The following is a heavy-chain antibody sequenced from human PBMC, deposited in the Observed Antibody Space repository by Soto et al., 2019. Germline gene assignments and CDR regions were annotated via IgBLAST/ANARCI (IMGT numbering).Heavy chain of an antibody. CDR3: ARDSTLAY. Sequence: ASVKVSCKASGYIFTSYYMHWVRQAPVQGLEWMGIINPSAGGTSYAQKFQARVTMTRDTSTSTIYMELSSLTSEDTAVYYCARDSTLAYWGQGTLVTVSS. V-gene: IGHV1-46*01. J-gene: IGHJ4*02. CDR2: INPSAGGT. CDR1: GYIFTSYY.